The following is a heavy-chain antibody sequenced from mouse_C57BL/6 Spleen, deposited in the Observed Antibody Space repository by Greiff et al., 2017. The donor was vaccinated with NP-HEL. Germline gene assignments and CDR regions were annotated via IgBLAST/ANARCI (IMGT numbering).Heavy chain of an antibody. V-gene: IGHV2-2*01. D-gene: IGHD1-1*01. J-gene: IGHJ1*03. Sequence: VQRVESGPGLVQPSQSLSITCTVSGFSLTSYGVHWVRQSPGKGLEWLGVIWSGGSTDYNAAFISRLSISKDNSKSQVFFKMNSLQADDTAIYYCARNPPTTVVADWYFDVWGTGTTVTVSS. CDR2: IWSGGST. CDR3: ARNPPTTVVADWYFDV. CDR1: GFSLTSYG.